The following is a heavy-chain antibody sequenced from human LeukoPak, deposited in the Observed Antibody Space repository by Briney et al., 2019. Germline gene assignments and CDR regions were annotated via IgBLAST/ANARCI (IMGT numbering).Heavy chain of an antibody. Sequence: ASVKVSCKASGYSFTNYYMHWVRQATGQGLEWMGWMNPNSGNTGYAQKFQGRVTITRNTSISTAYMELSSLRSEDTAVYYCASWDRSGYSYGPRYSHTVDYAFDIWGQGTTVTVSS. CDR1: GYSFTNYY. CDR2: MNPNSGNT. D-gene: IGHD5-18*01. V-gene: IGHV1-8*03. CDR3: ASWDRSGYSYGPRYSHTVDYAFDI. J-gene: IGHJ3*02.